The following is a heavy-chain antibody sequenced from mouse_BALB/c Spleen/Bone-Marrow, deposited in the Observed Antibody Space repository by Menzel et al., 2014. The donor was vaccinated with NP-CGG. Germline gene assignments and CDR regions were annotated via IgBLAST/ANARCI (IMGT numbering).Heavy chain of an antibody. V-gene: IGHV5-15*02. CDR3: VRRGNGIYAMDY. Sequence: EVQLQQSGGGLVQPGGSRKLSCAAPGFTFSEYGMAWVRRAPGKGPEWVAFISSLASSIYYADSVTGRFTLSRENAKNTLYLEMTSLRSEDTAMYFCVRRGNGIYAMDYWGQGTSVTVSS. CDR1: GFTFSEYG. CDR2: ISSLASSI. J-gene: IGHJ4*01.